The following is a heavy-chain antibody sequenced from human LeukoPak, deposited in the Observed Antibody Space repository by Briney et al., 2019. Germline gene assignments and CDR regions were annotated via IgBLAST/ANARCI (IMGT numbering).Heavy chain of an antibody. J-gene: IGHJ4*02. CDR1: GFTFNTYA. V-gene: IGHV3-23*01. Sequence: PGRSLRLSCAASGFTFNTYAMSWVRQTPGKGLEWVSAISDSGGDTYYADSVKGRFTISRDNSKNTLFLQMNSLRAEDTALYYCARRRYTSGWYFFFDYWGQGTLVTVSS. CDR3: ARRRYTSGWYFFFDY. CDR2: ISDSGGDT. D-gene: IGHD6-19*01.